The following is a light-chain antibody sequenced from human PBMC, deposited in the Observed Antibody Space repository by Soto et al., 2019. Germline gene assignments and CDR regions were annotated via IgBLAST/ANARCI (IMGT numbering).Light chain of an antibody. J-gene: IGKJ3*01. CDR2: DAS. V-gene: IGKV1-5*01. CDR1: QSISSW. Sequence: DIQMTQSPSTLSASVGDRVTITCRASQSISSWLAWYQQKPGKAPKLLIYDASSLESGVPSRFSGSGSGTEFTLTISSLQPDDFATYYCQRYNSSLITFGPGTKVDIK. CDR3: QRYNSSLIT.